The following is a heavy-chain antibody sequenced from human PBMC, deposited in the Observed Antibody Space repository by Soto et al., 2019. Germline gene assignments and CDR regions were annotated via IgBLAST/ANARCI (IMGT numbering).Heavy chain of an antibody. Sequence: GESLKISCKGSGYSFTSYWISWVRQMPGKGLEWMGRIDPSDSYTNYSPSFQGHVTISADKTISTAYLQWSSLKASDTAMYYCARHLYFAGSYSDYYGMDVWGQGTTVTVSS. V-gene: IGHV5-10-1*01. J-gene: IGHJ6*02. CDR1: GYSFTSYW. CDR2: IDPSDSYT. CDR3: ARHLYFAGSYSDYYGMDV. D-gene: IGHD3-10*01.